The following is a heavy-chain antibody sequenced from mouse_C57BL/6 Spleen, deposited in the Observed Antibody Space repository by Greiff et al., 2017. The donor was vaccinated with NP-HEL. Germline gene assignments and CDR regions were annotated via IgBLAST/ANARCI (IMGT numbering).Heavy chain of an antibody. CDR2: INPNNGGT. CDR1: GYTFTDYY. D-gene: IGHD1-1*01. Sequence: VQLQQSGPELVKPGASVKISCKASGYTFTDYYMNWVKQSHGKSLEWIGDINPNNGGTSYNQKFKGKATLTVDKSSSTAYMELRSLTSEDSAVYYCARGDYYGSSGYYAMDYWGQGTSVTVSS. J-gene: IGHJ4*01. CDR3: ARGDYYGSSGYYAMDY. V-gene: IGHV1-26*01.